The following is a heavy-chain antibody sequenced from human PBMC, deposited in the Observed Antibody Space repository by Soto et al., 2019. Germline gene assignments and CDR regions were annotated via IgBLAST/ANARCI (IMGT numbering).Heavy chain of an antibody. J-gene: IGHJ4*02. CDR3: ARGEAAVRGASSFDY. V-gene: IGHV4-59*08. D-gene: IGHD3-10*01. Sequence: SETLSLACTVSGGSISSYYWSWIRQPPGKGLEWIGYIYYSGSTYYNPSLKSRVTISVDTSKNQFSLKLSSVTAADTAVYYCARGEAAVRGASSFDYCGQGTLVTGSA. CDR1: GGSISSYY. CDR2: IYYSGST.